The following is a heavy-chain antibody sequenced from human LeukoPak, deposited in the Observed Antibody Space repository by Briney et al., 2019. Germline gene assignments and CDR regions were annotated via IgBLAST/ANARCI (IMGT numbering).Heavy chain of an antibody. J-gene: IGHJ4*02. Sequence: GGSLRLSCAASGFTFSSYSMNWVRQAPGKGLEWVSSISTSSYDIYYADSVKGRFTISRDNAKNPLYLQMNSLRAEDTAMYYCAKISHDYGDSADYWGQGTLVTVSS. V-gene: IGHV3-21*01. CDR2: ISTSSYDI. D-gene: IGHD4-17*01. CDR3: AKISHDYGDSADY. CDR1: GFTFSSYS.